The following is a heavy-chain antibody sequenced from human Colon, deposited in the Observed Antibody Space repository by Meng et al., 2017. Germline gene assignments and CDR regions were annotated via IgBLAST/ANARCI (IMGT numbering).Heavy chain of an antibody. CDR2: IHHGRGT. CDR3: ARNGFYSLGY. J-gene: IGHJ4*02. Sequence: VQLQEPGPGLGKPSGTLSLPCAVSGDSITYDNWWSWLRQPPGKGLEWIGEIHHGRGTNYNPALRSRVTFSLDKSRNQLSLTLTSVTAADTAVYYCARNGFYSLGYWGPGALVTVSS. V-gene: IGHV4-4*02. D-gene: IGHD3-22*01. CDR1: GDSITYDNW.